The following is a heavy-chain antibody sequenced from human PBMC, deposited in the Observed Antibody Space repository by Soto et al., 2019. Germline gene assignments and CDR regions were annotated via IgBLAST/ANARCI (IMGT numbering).Heavy chain of an antibody. V-gene: IGHV3-48*02. CDR2: ISNTGRPI. CDR3: ARGRLGGTADDYFDY. CDR1: GFIFNNYA. J-gene: IGHJ4*02. D-gene: IGHD2-21*02. Sequence: GSLRLSCASSGFIFNNYAFNWVRQAPGKGLEWISYISNTGRPINYADSVMGRFTISRDNAKNSVYLQMDSLRDEDTAVYYCARGRLGGTADDYFDYWSQGTLVTVSS.